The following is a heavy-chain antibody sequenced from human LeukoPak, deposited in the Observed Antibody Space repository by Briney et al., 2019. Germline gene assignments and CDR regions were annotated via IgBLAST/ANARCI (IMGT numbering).Heavy chain of an antibody. CDR2: ISGSGGST. Sequence: GGSLRLSCAASGFTFSSYAMSWVRQAPGEGLEWVSAISGSGGSTYYADSVKGRFTISRDNSKNTLYLQMNSLRAEDTAVYYCAKAVTMWQLTGNWFDPWGQGTLVTVSS. J-gene: IGHJ5*02. CDR1: GFTFSSYA. V-gene: IGHV3-23*01. CDR3: AKAVTMWQLTGNWFDP. D-gene: IGHD3-10*02.